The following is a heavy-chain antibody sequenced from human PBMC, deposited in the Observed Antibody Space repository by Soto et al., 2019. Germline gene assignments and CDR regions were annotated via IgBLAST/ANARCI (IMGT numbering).Heavy chain of an antibody. CDR2: ISYSGYT. Sequence: PSETLSLTCTVSGGSISSISNHYCSWIRLPPGKGLEWIGYISYSGYTSYNPPLKSRVIISVDTSKNQFSLNLTSVTAADTALYYCATQGFGVLHGLVDVWGQGTTVTVSS. CDR1: GGSISSISNHY. V-gene: IGHV4-61*05. D-gene: IGHD3-10*01. J-gene: IGHJ6*02. CDR3: ATQGFGVLHGLVDV.